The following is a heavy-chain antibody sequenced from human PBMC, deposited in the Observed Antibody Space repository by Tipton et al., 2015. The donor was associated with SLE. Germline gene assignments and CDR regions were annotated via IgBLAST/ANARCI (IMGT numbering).Heavy chain of an antibody. J-gene: IGHJ4*02. D-gene: IGHD3-16*01. V-gene: IGHV4-34*01. CDR2: INHSGST. Sequence: TLSLTCTVYGGSFSGYYWSWIRQPPGKGLEWIGEINHSGSTNYNPSLKSRVTISVDTSKNQFSLKLSSVTAADTAVYHCAGWGSAIFDSWGQGDLVTVSS. CDR3: AGWGSAIFDS. CDR1: GGSFSGYY.